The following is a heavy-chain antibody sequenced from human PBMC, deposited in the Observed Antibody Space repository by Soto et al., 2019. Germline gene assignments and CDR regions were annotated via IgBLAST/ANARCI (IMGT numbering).Heavy chain of an antibody. J-gene: IGHJ3*02. Sequence: QVQLQESGPGLVKPSETLSLTCAVSGGSISHYYWSWIRQPPGKGLEWIGYIADTGSTNCNASLRSRATLPVDTPTNQFSLELRSVTAADTAVYYCTRRWGFPFALDTWGQGTMVTVSS. V-gene: IGHV4-59*08. CDR1: GGSISHYY. CDR2: IADTGST. CDR3: TRRWGFPFALDT. D-gene: IGHD3-16*01.